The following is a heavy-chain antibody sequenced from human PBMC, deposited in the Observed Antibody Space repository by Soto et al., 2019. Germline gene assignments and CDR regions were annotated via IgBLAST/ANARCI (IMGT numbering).Heavy chain of an antibody. CDR3: ASNTRYDPPDY. V-gene: IGHV3-23*01. CDR1: GFTFSNYA. J-gene: IGHJ4*02. CDR2: ISVSGGST. Sequence: GGSLRLSCAASGFTFSNYAMTWVRQAPGKGLEWVSGISVSGGSTYYADSVKGRFTISRDNSKNTLYLQMNSLRAEDTAVYYCASNTRYDPPDYWGQGTLVTVSS. D-gene: IGHD3-16*01.